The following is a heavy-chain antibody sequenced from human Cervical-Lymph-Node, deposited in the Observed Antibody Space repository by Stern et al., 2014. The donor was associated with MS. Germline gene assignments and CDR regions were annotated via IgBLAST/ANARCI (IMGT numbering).Heavy chain of an antibody. V-gene: IGHV1-46*01. Sequence: VQLLQSGAEVKKPGASVKVSCKASGYTFTSYYMHWVRQAPGQGLEWMGIINPSGGSTSYAQKFQGRVTMTRDTSTSTVYMELSSLRSEDTAVYYCARGGDYGYYYYYYGMDVWGQGTTVTVSS. CDR1: GYTFTSYY. CDR3: ARGGDYGYYYYYYGMDV. J-gene: IGHJ6*02. D-gene: IGHD4-17*01. CDR2: INPSGGST.